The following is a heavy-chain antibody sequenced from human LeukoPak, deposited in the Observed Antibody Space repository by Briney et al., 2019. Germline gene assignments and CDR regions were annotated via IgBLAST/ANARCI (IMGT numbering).Heavy chain of an antibody. Sequence: SETLSLTCTVSGGSISSHYWSWIRQPPGKGLEWIGYIYHSGSTNYNPSLKSRVTISLDTSKSQFSLKLGSVTAADTALYYCARNGAFDVWGQGTMVTVSS. V-gene: IGHV4-59*11. J-gene: IGHJ3*01. CDR1: GGSISSHY. D-gene: IGHD2-8*01. CDR2: IYHSGST. CDR3: ARNGAFDV.